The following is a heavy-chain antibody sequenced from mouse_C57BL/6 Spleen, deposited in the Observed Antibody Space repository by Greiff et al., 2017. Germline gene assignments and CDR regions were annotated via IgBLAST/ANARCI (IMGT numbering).Heavy chain of an antibody. D-gene: IGHD3-2*02. J-gene: IGHJ4*01. CDR2: INPNYGTT. CDR1: GYSFTDYN. CDR3: ARGETAQAFYAMDY. V-gene: IGHV1-39*01. Sequence: EVQLQQSGPELVKPGASVKISCKASGYSFTDYNMNWVKQSNGKSLEWIGVINPNYGTTSYNQKFKGKATLTVDQSSSTAYMQLNSLTAEDSAVYYCARGETAQAFYAMDYWGQGTSVTVAS.